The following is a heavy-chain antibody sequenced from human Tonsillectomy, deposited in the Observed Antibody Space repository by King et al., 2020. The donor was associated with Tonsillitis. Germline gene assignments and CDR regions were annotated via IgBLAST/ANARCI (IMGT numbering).Heavy chain of an antibody. CDR1: GGSISTSSYY. CDR3: ARQWGFCTNGVCFLYYFDY. V-gene: IGHV4-39*01. Sequence: LQLQESGPGLVKPSETLSLTCAVSGGSISTSSYYWGWIRQSPGKGLEWIGSIYYTGSTYYSPSLRSRVTISVDTSKNQFSLGLSSVTAADTAVYYCARQWGFCTNGVCFLYYFDYWGQGALVTVSS. J-gene: IGHJ4*02. CDR2: IYYTGST. D-gene: IGHD2-8*01.